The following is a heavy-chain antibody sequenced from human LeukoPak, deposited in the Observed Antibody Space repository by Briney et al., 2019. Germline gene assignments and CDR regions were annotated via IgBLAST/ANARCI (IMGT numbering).Heavy chain of an antibody. CDR1: GGSISIGGYS. D-gene: IGHD3-10*01. V-gene: IGHV4-30-2*01. J-gene: IGHJ3*01. Sequence: SQTLSLTCAVSGGSISIGGYSWSWIRQPPGKGLEWIGYIYHSGSTYYNPSLKGRVTISVDRSKNQFSLKLSSVTRADTAVYYCASTLRGIDAFDLWGQGTMVTVSS. CDR2: IYHSGST. CDR3: ASTLRGIDAFDL.